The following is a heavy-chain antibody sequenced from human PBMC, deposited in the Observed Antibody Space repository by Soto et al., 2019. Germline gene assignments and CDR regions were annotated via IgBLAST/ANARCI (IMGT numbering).Heavy chain of an antibody. CDR2: IYYSGTT. CDR1: GYSNSSRNW. CDR3: ARREIQGPIDY. V-gene: IGHV4-28*01. Sequence: SETLSLTRAGSGYSNSSRNWLGLIRQPPGKGLEWVGCIYYSGTTYYNPTHTRRATTSVATPKNQFPLKLTSVTAVDTAVYYCARREIQGPIDYWGQGTLVTVSS. D-gene: IGHD1-26*01. J-gene: IGHJ4*02.